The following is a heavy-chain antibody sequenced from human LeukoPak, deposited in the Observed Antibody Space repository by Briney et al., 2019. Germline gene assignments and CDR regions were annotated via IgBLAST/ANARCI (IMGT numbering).Heavy chain of an antibody. V-gene: IGHV4-34*01. CDR1: GGSFSAYY. Sequence: PSETLSLTCAVYGGSFSAYYWGWIRQPPGKGLESIGEINHSGSTNYNPSLKSRVSISVDMSKNQFSLKLSSVAAADTAVYYCARLPPQYVFFDFWGQGTLVTVSS. CDR2: INHSGST. CDR3: ARLPPQYVFFDF. D-gene: IGHD4-11*01. J-gene: IGHJ4*02.